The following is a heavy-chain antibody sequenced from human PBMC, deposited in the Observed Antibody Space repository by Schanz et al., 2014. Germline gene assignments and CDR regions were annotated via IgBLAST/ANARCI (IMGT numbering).Heavy chain of an antibody. V-gene: IGHV3-23*01. CDR2: MNESHSTI. CDR1: GFSFSSYA. J-gene: IGHJ4*02. D-gene: IGHD1-1*01. CDR3: ARDRRNADLDY. Sequence: DVHLLESGGGLVQPGGSLRLSCAASGFSFSSYAMGWVRQARGKGLEWVSAMNESHSTIYYADSVRGRFTISRDNAENTLFLQMNSLRAEDTALYYCARDRRNADLDYWGQGTLVTVSS.